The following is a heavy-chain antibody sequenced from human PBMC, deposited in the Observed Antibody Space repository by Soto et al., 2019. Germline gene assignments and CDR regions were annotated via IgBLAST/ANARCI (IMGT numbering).Heavy chain of an antibody. Sequence: QVQLVESGGGVVQPGRSLRLSCAASGFTFSSYGMHWVRKAPGKGLEWVAVISYDGSEKYYADSVKGRFTISRDTSKNTLYLQMNSLRPEDTAVYYCAKGLDYYYYGIDVWGQGTTVTVSS. CDR1: GFTFSSYG. CDR3: AKGLDYYYYGIDV. J-gene: IGHJ6*02. CDR2: ISYDGSEK. V-gene: IGHV3-30*18.